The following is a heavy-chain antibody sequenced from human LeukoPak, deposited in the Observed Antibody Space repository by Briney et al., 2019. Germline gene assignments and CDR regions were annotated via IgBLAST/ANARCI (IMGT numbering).Heavy chain of an antibody. CDR1: GYSFTNYW. J-gene: IGHJ4*02. CDR2: IYPGDSDT. Sequence: GESLKISCKGSGYSFTNYWIGWVRQMPGKGLEWMGIIYPGDSDTRYSPSFQGQVTISTDKSIGTAYLQWSSLKASDTAIYYCARGGPSYALDYWGQGTLVTVSS. D-gene: IGHD2-2*01. V-gene: IGHV5-51*01. CDR3: ARGGPSYALDY.